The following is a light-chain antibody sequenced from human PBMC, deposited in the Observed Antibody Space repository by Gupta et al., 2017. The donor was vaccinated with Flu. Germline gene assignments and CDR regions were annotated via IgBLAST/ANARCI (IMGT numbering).Light chain of an antibody. V-gene: IGKV1-5*03. Sequence: DIQMTQSPSTLSASVGDRVTITCRASQTISSWLAWYQQKPGEAPKLLIYKASSLERGVPSRFSGSGSGTEFTLTISSLQPDDFGTYYCQEYNSYSGSFGQGTXLEIK. CDR2: KAS. CDR1: QTISSW. J-gene: IGKJ2*04. CDR3: QEYNSYSGS.